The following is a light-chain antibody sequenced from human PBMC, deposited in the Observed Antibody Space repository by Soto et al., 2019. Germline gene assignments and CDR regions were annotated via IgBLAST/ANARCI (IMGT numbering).Light chain of an antibody. CDR1: STDVGGYNY. CDR2: EVT. CDR3: SSYTSSSLYV. V-gene: IGLV2-14*01. Sequence: QSALAQPSSVSGSPGQSITISCTGTSTDVGGYNYVSWYQHHSGKAPKLLIYEVTNRPSGISDRLSGSKSVNTASLTISGLQAEDEADYYCSSYTSSSLYVFGTGTKVTVL. J-gene: IGLJ1*01.